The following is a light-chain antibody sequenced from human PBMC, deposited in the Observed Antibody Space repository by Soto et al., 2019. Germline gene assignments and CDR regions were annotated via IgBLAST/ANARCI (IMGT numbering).Light chain of an antibody. V-gene: IGLV2-14*03. J-gene: IGLJ1*01. CDR3: SSHGGSNNFYV. Sequence: QSVLTQPASVSGSPGQSITISCTGTSSDVGGYNYVSWSQQHPGKAPKLLISEVSNRPSGVSNRFSGSKSGNTASLTISGLQADDEADYYCSSHGGSNNFYVFGTGTKLTVL. CDR1: SSDVGGYNY. CDR2: EVS.